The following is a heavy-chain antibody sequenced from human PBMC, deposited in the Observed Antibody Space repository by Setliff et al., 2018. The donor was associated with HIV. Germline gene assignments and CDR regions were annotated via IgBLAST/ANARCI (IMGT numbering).Heavy chain of an antibody. V-gene: IGHV3-23*01. Sequence: PGESLKISCAASGFTFSNYLMTWVRQAPGKGLEWVSAISGSGGSTYYADSVKGRFTISRDNSKNTLYLQMNSLRAEDTAVYYCARDFRDYVGKFDYWGQGTLVTVSS. D-gene: IGHD1-26*01. J-gene: IGHJ4*02. CDR1: GFTFSNYL. CDR2: ISGSGGST. CDR3: ARDFRDYVGKFDY.